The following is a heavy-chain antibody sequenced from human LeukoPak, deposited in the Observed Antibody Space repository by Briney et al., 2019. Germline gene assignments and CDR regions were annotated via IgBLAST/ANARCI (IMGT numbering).Heavy chain of an antibody. CDR2: ISSSSSSYI. CDR1: GFTFSSYS. CDR3: AREIVEMATIRDYYFDY. V-gene: IGHV3-21*01. J-gene: IGHJ4*02. Sequence: PGGSLRLSCAASGFTFSSYSMNWVRQAPGKGLEWVSSISSSSSSYIYYADSVKGRFTISRDNAKNSLYLQMNSLRAEDTAVYYCAREIVEMATIRDYYFDYWGQGTLVTVSS. D-gene: IGHD5-24*01.